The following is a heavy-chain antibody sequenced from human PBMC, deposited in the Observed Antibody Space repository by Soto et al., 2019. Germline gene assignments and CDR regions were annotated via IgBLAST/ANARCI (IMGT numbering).Heavy chain of an antibody. CDR1: GFTFSDHY. CDR3: ARFSGSYTRGLDY. D-gene: IGHD1-26*01. CDR2: SRNKANSYST. V-gene: IGHV3-72*01. Sequence: VQLVESGGGLVQPGGSLRLSCAASGFTFSDHYMDWVRQAPGKGLEWVGRSRNKANSYSTEYAASVKGRFTISRDESKNSLYLQMNSLKTEDTAVYYCARFSGSYTRGLDYWGQGALVTFSS. J-gene: IGHJ4*02.